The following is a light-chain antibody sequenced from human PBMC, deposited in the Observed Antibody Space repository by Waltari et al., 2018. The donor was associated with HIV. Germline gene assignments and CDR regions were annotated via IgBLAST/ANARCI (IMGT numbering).Light chain of an antibody. V-gene: IGLV2-14*01. CDR2: GVT. Sequence: QSALTQPASVSGSPGQSLTIPCTCTNRNIAFFNLVSWYQQYPGKAPQLIIYGVTSRPPGVSNRFSGSKSGNTASLTISGLQTDDEAEYYCNSYSSDDTVVFGGGTKLTVL. CDR3: NSYSSDDTVV. J-gene: IGLJ2*01. CDR1: NRNIAFFNL.